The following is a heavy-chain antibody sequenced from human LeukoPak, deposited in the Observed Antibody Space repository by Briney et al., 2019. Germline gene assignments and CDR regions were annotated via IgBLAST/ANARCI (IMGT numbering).Heavy chain of an antibody. V-gene: IGHV3-73*01. D-gene: IGHD6-6*01. CDR2: IRSKANSYAT. Sequence: GGSLRLSCAASGFTFSGSAMHWVRQASGKRLEWVGRIRSKANSYATAYAASVKGRFTISRDDSKNTAYLQMNSLKTGDTAVYYCTRHRKPEYNFDYWGQGTLVTVSS. J-gene: IGHJ4*02. CDR3: TRHRKPEYNFDY. CDR1: GFTFSGSA.